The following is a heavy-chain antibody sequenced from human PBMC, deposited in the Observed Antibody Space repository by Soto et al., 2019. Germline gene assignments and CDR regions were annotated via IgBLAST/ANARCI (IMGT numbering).Heavy chain of an antibody. CDR2: INGGNGNT. V-gene: IGHV1-3*01. CDR3: ARGDAYYESSVSYTPYAFVT. Sequence: APVKVSCKASGYPIINSSMHWVRQAPGQRLEWLGWINGGNGNTKYSQRFQGRVTITRDTSATTAYMELSSLRFEDTAVYYCARGDAYYESSVSYTPYAFVTRGQGTMVTVSS. CDR1: GYPIINSS. D-gene: IGHD3-22*01. J-gene: IGHJ3*02.